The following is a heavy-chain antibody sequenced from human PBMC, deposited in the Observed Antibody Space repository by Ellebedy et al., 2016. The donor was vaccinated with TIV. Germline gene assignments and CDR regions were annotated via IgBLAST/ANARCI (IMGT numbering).Heavy chain of an antibody. CDR3: AREPPMSLRDYFYYMDV. Sequence: GESLKISXAASGFTFSSYSMNWVRQAPGKGLEWVSFISNGGGHILYADSVKGRFTISRDNAKNSLSLQMNSLRAEDTALYYCAREPPMSLRDYFYYMDVWGKGTTVTVSS. CDR2: ISNGGGHI. D-gene: IGHD4/OR15-4a*01. V-gene: IGHV3-21*01. CDR1: GFTFSSYS. J-gene: IGHJ6*03.